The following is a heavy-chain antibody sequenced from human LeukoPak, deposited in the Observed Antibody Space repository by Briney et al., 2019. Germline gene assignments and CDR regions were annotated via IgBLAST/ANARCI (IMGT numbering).Heavy chain of an antibody. CDR2: VNFDGTTT. Sequence: PGGSLRLSCAASGFTFSNYWLHWVRQAPGKGLVWVSRVNFDGTTTNYADSVKGRLTISRDNTKTTLYLQMNSLRAEDTAVYYCARVGVGDSSGYYSPYGMDVWGQGTTVTVSS. CDR3: ARVGVGDSSGYYSPYGMDV. V-gene: IGHV3-74*01. CDR1: GFTFSNYW. D-gene: IGHD3-22*01. J-gene: IGHJ6*02.